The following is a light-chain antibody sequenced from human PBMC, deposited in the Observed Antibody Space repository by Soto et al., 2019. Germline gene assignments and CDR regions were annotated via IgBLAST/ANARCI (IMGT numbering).Light chain of an antibody. J-gene: IGLJ1*01. CDR3: SSYADNTIFV. V-gene: IGLV2-8*01. CDR2: EVS. Sequence: QSVMTQPPSVSAAPGQKVTISCSGSSSNIGGNSVSWYQQLPGTAPKLMIYEVSKRPSGVPDRFSGSKSGNTASLTVSGLQPDDDADYYCSSYADNTIFVFGTGTKVTVL. CDR1: SSNIGGNS.